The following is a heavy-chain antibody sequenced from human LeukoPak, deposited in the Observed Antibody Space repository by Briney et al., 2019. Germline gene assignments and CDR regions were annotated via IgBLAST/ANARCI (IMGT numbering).Heavy chain of an antibody. V-gene: IGHV4-34*01. CDR3: ARGPRRGYAYYFDY. CDR1: GGSFSGYY. D-gene: IGHD2-2*01. CDR2: INHSGST. Sequence: SETLSLTCAVYGGSFSGYYWSWIRQPPGKGLEWIGEINHSGSTNYNPSLKSRVTISVDTSKNQFSLKLSSVTAADTAVYYCARGPRRGYAYYFDYWGQGTQVTVSS. J-gene: IGHJ4*02.